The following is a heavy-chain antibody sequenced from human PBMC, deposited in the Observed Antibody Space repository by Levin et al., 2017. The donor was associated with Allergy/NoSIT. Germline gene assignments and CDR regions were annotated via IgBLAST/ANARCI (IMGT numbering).Heavy chain of an antibody. CDR3: ARCLLAFDI. J-gene: IGHJ3*02. CDR2: INHSGRT. Sequence: PSETLSLTCAVYGGSFSGYYWSWIRQPPGKGLEWIGEINHSGRTTYNPSLESRVTISQDTSNNHFSLKLSSVTAADTAVYYCARCLLAFDIWGQGTMVTVSS. CDR1: GGSFSGYY. D-gene: IGHD5/OR15-5a*01. V-gene: IGHV4-34*01.